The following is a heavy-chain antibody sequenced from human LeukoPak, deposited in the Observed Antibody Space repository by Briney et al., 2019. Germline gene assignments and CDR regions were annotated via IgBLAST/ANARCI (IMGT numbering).Heavy chain of an antibody. J-gene: IGHJ3*02. CDR3: ARDLVTVTKGFDI. CDR2: IPYIGST. V-gene: IGHV4-59*11. CDR1: DDSFSSHY. D-gene: IGHD4-17*01. Sequence: SETLSLTCAVSDDSFSSHYWTWIRQPPGKGLEWIGYIPYIGSTNYNPSLKSRVTISIDTSRNQLSLSLSSVTAADTAVYYCARDLVTVTKGFDIWGQGTMVSVSS.